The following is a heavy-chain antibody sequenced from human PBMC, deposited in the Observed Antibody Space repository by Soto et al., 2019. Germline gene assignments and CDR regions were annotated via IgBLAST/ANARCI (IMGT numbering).Heavy chain of an antibody. J-gene: IGHJ4*02. V-gene: IGHV3-21*01. CDR3: ARDLGVALATLTLDY. CDR1: GFSFSTYS. D-gene: IGHD2-15*01. CDR2: ITTSSSFR. Sequence: EVQLIESGGGLVKPGGSLRLSCAASGFSFSTYSMNWVRQAPGKGLEWVADITTSSSFRFYADSVKGRFTISRDDAKNSLYLQMNSLRAEDTGVYYCARDLGVALATLTLDYWGQGTLDTVSS.